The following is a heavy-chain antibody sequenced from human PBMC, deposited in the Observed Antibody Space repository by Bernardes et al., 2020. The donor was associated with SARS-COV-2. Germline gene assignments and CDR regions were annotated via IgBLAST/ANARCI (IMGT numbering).Heavy chain of an antibody. CDR1: NGSTSGTFDY. Sequence: SKSLSLTCTVSNGSTSGTFDYCSWIRHSAAKGLEWLGCIYLTGSTQYNPSLKSRVTISIDTSNNQFSLKLNSVTAADTAVYYCARDRVSRSSGFDWGQGTVVTVSS. CDR2: IYLTGST. CDR3: ARDRVSRSSGFD. D-gene: IGHD6-6*01. V-gene: IGHV4-61*02. J-gene: IGHJ4*02.